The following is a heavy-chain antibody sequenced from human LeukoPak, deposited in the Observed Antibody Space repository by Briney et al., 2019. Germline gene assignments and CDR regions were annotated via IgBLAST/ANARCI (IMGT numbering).Heavy chain of an antibody. CDR3: AREFVLRYFEGYMDV. J-gene: IGHJ6*03. Sequence: GGSLRLSCTTFEFPLRNYWMSWVRQAPGKGLEWVATINQYTSEKYYLDSVKGRFTISRDNAKNLLYLQMNRLRAEDTAVYYCAREFVLRYFEGYMDVWGKGTTVTVSS. D-gene: IGHD3-9*01. CDR1: EFPLRNYW. V-gene: IGHV3-7*01. CDR2: INQYTSEK.